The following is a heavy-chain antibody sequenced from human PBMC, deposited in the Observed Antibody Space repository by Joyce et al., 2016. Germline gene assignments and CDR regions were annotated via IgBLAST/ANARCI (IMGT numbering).Heavy chain of an antibody. CDR2: IYYSDNT. CDR3: ARQGASRSAAFDV. D-gene: IGHD3-3*01. Sequence: QVQLQESGTGLVKPSETRSLTCTVSGGSINSYYWSWIRQSPGKGLDWIGYIYYSDNTNSNPSLKSRVAISVDMSKKKFSLKLTSVTAADAAVYYCARQGASRSAAFDVWGQGTMVTVSS. CDR1: GGSINSYY. V-gene: IGHV4-59*08. J-gene: IGHJ3*01.